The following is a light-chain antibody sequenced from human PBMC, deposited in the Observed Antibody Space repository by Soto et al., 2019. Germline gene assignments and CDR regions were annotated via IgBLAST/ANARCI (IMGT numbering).Light chain of an antibody. Sequence: EIVMTQSPATLSVSPGERATLSCRASQSIRSNLAWYQRKPGQAPRLLIYDASTRATGIPARFSGSGSGTEFTINISSLQSEDFAVYSCQQYNNWPLSFGGGTKVEIK. J-gene: IGKJ4*01. CDR2: DAS. V-gene: IGKV3-15*01. CDR1: QSIRSN. CDR3: QQYNNWPLS.